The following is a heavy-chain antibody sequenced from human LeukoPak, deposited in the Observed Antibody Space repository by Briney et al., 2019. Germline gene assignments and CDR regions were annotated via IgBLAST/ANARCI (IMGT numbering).Heavy chain of an antibody. CDR1: GYTFTGYY. CDR3: ARDLDSSSWNYYYYMDV. Sequence: ASVKVSCKASGYTFTGYYMHWVRQAPGQGLEWMGWINPNSGGTNYAQKFQGRVTMTRDTSISTAYMELSRPRSDDTAVYYCARDLDSSSWNYYYYMDVWGKGTTVTVSS. V-gene: IGHV1-2*02. D-gene: IGHD6-13*01. CDR2: INPNSGGT. J-gene: IGHJ6*03.